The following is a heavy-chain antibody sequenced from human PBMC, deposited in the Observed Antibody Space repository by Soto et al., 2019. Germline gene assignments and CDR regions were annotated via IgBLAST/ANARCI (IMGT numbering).Heavy chain of an antibody. CDR3: ATECSGGSCYSGSGYYYYGMDV. CDR2: IIPIFGTA. CDR1: GGTFSSYS. J-gene: IGHJ6*02. V-gene: IGHV1-69*13. Sequence: ASVKVSCKASGGTFSSYSISWVRQAPGQGLEWMGGIIPIFGTANYAQKFQGRVTITADESTSTAYMELSSLRSEDTAVYYCATECSGGSCYSGSGYYYYGMDVWGQGTTVTVSS. D-gene: IGHD2-15*01.